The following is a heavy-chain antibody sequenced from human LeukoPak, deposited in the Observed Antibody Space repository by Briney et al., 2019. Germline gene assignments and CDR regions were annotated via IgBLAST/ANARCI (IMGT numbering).Heavy chain of an antibody. CDR3: ARGYDSSGSLDY. Sequence: PGGSLRLSCAASGFTFSKYWMHWVRQAPGKGLVWVSRTYNDGSTTTYADSVKGRFTISRDNAKNTLFLQMNSLRAEDTAVYYCARGYDSSGSLDYWGQGTLVTVSS. CDR2: TYNDGSTT. V-gene: IGHV3-74*03. D-gene: IGHD3-22*01. CDR1: GFTFSKYW. J-gene: IGHJ4*02.